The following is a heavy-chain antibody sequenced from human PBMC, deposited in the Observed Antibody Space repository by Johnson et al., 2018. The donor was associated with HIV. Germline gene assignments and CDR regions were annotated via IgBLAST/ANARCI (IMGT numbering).Heavy chain of an antibody. V-gene: IGHV3-38*03. J-gene: IGHJ3*02. CDR3: TTYTAMITMYVEIKGGAFDI. Sequence: VQLVESGGGLIQPGRSLRLSCAASGFTVSSNEMSWVRQAPGKGLEWVSSISGGCTYYADSRKGRFTISRDDSTNTLYLQINSLKTEDTAVYYCTTYTAMITMYVEIKGGAFDIWGQGAMVTVSS. CDR2: ISGGCT. D-gene: IGHD5-18*01. CDR1: GFTVSSNE.